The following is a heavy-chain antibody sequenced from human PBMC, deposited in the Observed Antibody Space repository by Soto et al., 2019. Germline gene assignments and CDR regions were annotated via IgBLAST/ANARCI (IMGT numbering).Heavy chain of an antibody. CDR3: VRQGIGNLHGHVDV. J-gene: IGHJ6*02. Sequence: QVQLQQSGPGLVKPSETLSLTCTVSSGPSSSHNWGWIRQSPGRGLEWIGYVYNTGGTSYNPSLKSRVTISADTSANHISLTLSFVTAADTAIYYCVRQGIGNLHGHVDVWGQGTTVSVSS. CDR1: SGPSSSHN. CDR2: VYNTGGT. D-gene: IGHD1-1*01. V-gene: IGHV4-59*08.